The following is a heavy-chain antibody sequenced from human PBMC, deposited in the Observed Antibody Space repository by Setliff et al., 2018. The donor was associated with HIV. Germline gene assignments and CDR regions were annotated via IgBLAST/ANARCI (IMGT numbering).Heavy chain of an antibody. J-gene: IGHJ5*01. V-gene: IGHV4-4*08. CDR1: GGYMSGYY. D-gene: IGHD6-13*01. Sequence: PSETLSLTCTVSGGYMSGYYWSWIRQPPGKGLEWIGYIYTSGSTNYNPSLKNRVTISVDTSKNQFSLRLSSVTAADTAVYYCARGYSSSWYDSWGQGTLVTVSS. CDR3: ARGYSSSWYDS. CDR2: IYTSGST.